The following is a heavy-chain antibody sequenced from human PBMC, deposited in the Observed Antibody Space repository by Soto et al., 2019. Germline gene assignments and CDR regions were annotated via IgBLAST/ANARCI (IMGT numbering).Heavy chain of an antibody. V-gene: IGHV1-2*02. CDR3: SKGRWTVGHCSGGSCYDGMDV. D-gene: IGHD2-15*01. Sequence: GASVKVSCKSSGYTFIGFSLHWVRQAPGQGLEWMGWINPKNGDTYYAQKFQGRVTMTRDTSTNTVYMELNSLKSDDTAVYYCSKGRWTVGHCSGGSCYDGMDVWGQGTTVTVSS. CDR2: INPKNGDT. CDR1: GYTFIGFS. J-gene: IGHJ6*02.